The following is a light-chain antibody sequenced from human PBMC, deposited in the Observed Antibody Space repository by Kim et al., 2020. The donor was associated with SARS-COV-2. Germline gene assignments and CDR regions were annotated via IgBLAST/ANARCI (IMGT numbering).Light chain of an antibody. CDR2: AAT. V-gene: IGKV3-20*01. CDR1: QSVSNRY. Sequence: SPGERATLSCRASQSVSNRYLAWYQQKPGQAPRLLIYAATTRATGIPDRFSGSGSGTDFTLAISRLEPEDSAVYYCQQYDNLPRTFGQGTKVEIK. CDR3: QQYDNLPRT. J-gene: IGKJ1*01.